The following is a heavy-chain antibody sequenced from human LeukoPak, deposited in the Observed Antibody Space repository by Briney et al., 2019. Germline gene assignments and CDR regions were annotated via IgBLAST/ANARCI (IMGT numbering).Heavy chain of an antibody. Sequence: SEALSLTCAVYGGPFSGYYWSWIRQPPGKGLEWIGEINHSGSTNYNPSLKSRVTISVDTSKNQFSLKLSSVTAADTAVYYCARDPYYYDSSGPRGFDYWGQGTLVTVSS. CDR2: INHSGST. D-gene: IGHD3-22*01. J-gene: IGHJ4*02. CDR1: GGPFSGYY. CDR3: ARDPYYYDSSGPRGFDY. V-gene: IGHV4-34*01.